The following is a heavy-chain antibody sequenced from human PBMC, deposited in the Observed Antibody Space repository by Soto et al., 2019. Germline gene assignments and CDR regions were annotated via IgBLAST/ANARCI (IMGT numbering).Heavy chain of an antibody. D-gene: IGHD5-12*01. Sequence: QVQLVQSGAEVKKPGASVKVSCKASGYTFTSYAMHWVRQAPGQRLEWMGWINAGNGNTKYSQKFQGRVTITRDTSESTAYMELSSLRSEGTAVYYCARRRWLQLGWMDVWGQGTTVTVSS. CDR2: INAGNGNT. J-gene: IGHJ6*02. V-gene: IGHV1-3*01. CDR3: ARRRWLQLGWMDV. CDR1: GYTFTSYA.